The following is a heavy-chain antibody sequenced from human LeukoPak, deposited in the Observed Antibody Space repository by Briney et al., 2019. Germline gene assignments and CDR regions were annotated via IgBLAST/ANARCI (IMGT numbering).Heavy chain of an antibody. Sequence: GRSLRLSCAASGFTFDDYAMHWVRQAPGKGLEWVSGISWNSGSIGYADSVKGRFSISRDNAKNSLYLRMNSLRAEDTALCYCAKDKYYDFWSGTYYFDYWGQGTLVTVSS. J-gene: IGHJ4*02. V-gene: IGHV3-9*01. CDR1: GFTFDDYA. CDR3: AKDKYYDFWSGTYYFDY. CDR2: ISWNSGSI. D-gene: IGHD3-3*01.